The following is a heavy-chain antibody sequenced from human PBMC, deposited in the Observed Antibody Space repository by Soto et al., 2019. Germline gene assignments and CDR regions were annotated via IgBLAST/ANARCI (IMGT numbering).Heavy chain of an antibody. J-gene: IGHJ4*02. D-gene: IGHD3-10*01. V-gene: IGHV3-53*01. Sequence: EVQLVESGGGLIQPGGSLRLSCAVSGFTVSNNYMSWVRQAPGKGLEGVSVIYSGGYTAYGDSVKGRFTISRDNSKNTLFLQKNSRGAADPAFFSCAAHPGGGGYWGQGTLVTVSS. CDR3: AAHPGGGGY. CDR1: GFTVSNNY. CDR2: IYSGGYT.